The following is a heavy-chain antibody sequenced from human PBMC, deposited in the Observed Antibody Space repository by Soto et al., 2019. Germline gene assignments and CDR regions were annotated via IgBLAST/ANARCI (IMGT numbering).Heavy chain of an antibody. V-gene: IGHV1-3*01. CDR3: ARVSDYYDSSGYWSY. J-gene: IGHJ4*02. Sequence: ASVKVSCKASGYTFTSYAMHWVRQAPGQGLEWMGWINAGNGKANYAQKFQGRVTITTDKSTSTAYMELSSLRSEDTAVYYCARVSDYYDSSGYWSYWGQGTLVTVSS. CDR2: INAGNGKA. D-gene: IGHD3-22*01. CDR1: GYTFTSYA.